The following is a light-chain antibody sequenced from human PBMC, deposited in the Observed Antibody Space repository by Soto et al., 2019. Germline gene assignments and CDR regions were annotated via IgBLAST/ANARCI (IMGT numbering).Light chain of an antibody. Sequence: EIVLTQSPGTLSLSPGERATLSCRASQSVTSNYLAWYQQKPGQAPRLLIYAASRRAPGIPDRFSASGSGTDFTLTISNLQAEDFAVYYCQQFNNWPHTFGQGTRLEIK. CDR3: QQFNNWPHT. CDR1: QSVTSNY. V-gene: IGKV3D-20*02. CDR2: AAS. J-gene: IGKJ2*01.